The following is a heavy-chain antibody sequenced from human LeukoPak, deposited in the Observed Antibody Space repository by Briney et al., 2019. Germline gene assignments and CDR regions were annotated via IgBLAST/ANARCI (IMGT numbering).Heavy chain of an antibody. V-gene: IGHV4-59*12. J-gene: IGHJ5*02. CDR2: IYYSGST. D-gene: IGHD6-19*01. CDR3: AREVEYSSGINWFDP. Sequence: MPSETLSLTCNVSGGSINSYYWSWIRQPPGKGLEWIGYIYYSGSTNYNPSLKSRVTISVDTSKNQFSLKLSSVTAADTAVYYCAREVEYSSGINWFDPWGQGTLVTVSS. CDR1: GGSINSYY.